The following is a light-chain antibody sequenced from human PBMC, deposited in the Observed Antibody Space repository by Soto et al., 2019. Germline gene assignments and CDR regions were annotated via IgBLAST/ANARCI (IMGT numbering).Light chain of an antibody. CDR2: GAS. CDR1: QSVSSN. V-gene: IGKV3-15*01. CDR3: XXXNXXPPYT. J-gene: IGKJ2*01. Sequence: EIVMTQSPATLSVSPGERATLSCRASQSVSSNLAWYQQKPGQAPRLLIYGASTRATGIPARFSGSGSGTEFTLTIXXLXSEDXAXXXXXXXNXXPPYTFGQGTKLEIK.